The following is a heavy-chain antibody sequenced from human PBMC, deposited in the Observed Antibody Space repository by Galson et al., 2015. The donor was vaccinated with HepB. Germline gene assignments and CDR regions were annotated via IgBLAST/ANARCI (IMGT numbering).Heavy chain of an antibody. CDR1: GFTFSSYN. CDR3: ARDVYGDYAVDY. Sequence: SLRLSCAASGFTFSSYNMNWVRQAPGKGLEWVSSISGTTNYIYYADSVKGRFTISRDNAKNSLYLQVNSLSAEDTAVYYCARDVYGDYAVDYWGQGTLVTVSS. V-gene: IGHV3-21*01. D-gene: IGHD4-17*01. J-gene: IGHJ4*02. CDR2: ISGTTNYI.